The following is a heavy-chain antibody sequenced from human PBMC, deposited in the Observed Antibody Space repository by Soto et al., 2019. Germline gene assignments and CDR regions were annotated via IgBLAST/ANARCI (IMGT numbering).Heavy chain of an antibody. D-gene: IGHD6-13*01. Sequence: ASVKGSCKVSGYTLTELSMHWVRQAPGKGLEWMGGFDPEDGETIYAQKFQGRVTMTEDTSTDTAYMELSSLRSEDTAVYYCATSGKGIAAAGTGNWFDPWGQGTLVTVSS. CDR1: GYTLTELS. CDR3: ATSGKGIAAAGTGNWFDP. J-gene: IGHJ5*02. CDR2: FDPEDGET. V-gene: IGHV1-24*01.